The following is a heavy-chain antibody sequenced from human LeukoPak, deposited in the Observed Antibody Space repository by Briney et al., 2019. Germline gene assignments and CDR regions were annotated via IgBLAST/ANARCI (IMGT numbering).Heavy chain of an antibody. D-gene: IGHD5-12*01. V-gene: IGHV3-11*01. Sequence: GGSLRHSCAASGFTFSDYHMCWIRQAPGRGLEWVAYISSSGDDIYYADSVNGRFTISRDNAKNTLFLRMSSLRVEDTATYYCASDIVATSGDFWGQGTLVSVSS. J-gene: IGHJ4*02. CDR2: ISSSGDDI. CDR3: ASDIVATSGDF. CDR1: GFTFSDYH.